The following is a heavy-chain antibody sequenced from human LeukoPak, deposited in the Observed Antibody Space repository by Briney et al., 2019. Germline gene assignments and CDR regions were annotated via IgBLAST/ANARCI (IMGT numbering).Heavy chain of an antibody. CDR3: ARAGFRGNWGIDY. Sequence: VASVKVSCKASGYTFTSYDINWVRQATGQGLEWMGRINPNSGGTNYAQKFQGRVTMTRDTSISTAYMELSRLRSDDTAVYYCARAGFRGNWGIDYWGQGTLVTVSS. V-gene: IGHV1-2*06. D-gene: IGHD7-27*01. J-gene: IGHJ4*02. CDR2: INPNSGGT. CDR1: GYTFTSYD.